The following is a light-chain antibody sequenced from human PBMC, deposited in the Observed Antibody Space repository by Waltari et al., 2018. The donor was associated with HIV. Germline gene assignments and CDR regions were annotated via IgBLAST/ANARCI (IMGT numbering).Light chain of an antibody. CDR2: QGS. Sequence: SYELTQPPSVSVSPGQTASITCSGDKLGDKYACWYQQKPGQSPVLVIYQGSKRPSGIPERFSGSNSGNTATLTISGTQAMDEADYYCQAWDSSSVVFGGGTKLTVL. V-gene: IGLV3-1*01. J-gene: IGLJ2*01. CDR1: KLGDKY. CDR3: QAWDSSSVV.